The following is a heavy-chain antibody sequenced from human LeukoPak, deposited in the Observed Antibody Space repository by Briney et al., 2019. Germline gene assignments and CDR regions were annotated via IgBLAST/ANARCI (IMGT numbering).Heavy chain of an antibody. J-gene: IGHJ4*02. CDR3: ARGKVVAGTPGQNSWDC. D-gene: IGHD6-19*01. V-gene: IGHV4-4*07. CDR1: GGSISSYY. CDR2: IYTSGST. Sequence: SETLSLTCTVSGGSISSYYWSWIRQPAGKGLEWIGRIYTSGSTNYNPSLKSRVTMSVDTSKNQFSLKLSSVTAADTAVYYCARGKVVAGTPGQNSWDCWGQGTLVTASS.